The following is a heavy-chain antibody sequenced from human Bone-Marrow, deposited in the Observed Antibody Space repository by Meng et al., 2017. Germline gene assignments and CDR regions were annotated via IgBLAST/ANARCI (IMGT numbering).Heavy chain of an antibody. CDR3: ERGHYYYYGSGSYYRGPYYFDY. J-gene: IGHJ4*02. D-gene: IGHD3-10*01. Sequence: SETLSLTCAVYGGSFSGYYWSWIRQPPGKGLEWIWEINHIGITNYNPSLKSRVTISVDTSKNQFSLKLSTVTAADTAVYYCERGHYYYYGSGSYYRGPYYFDYWGQGTLVTVSS. CDR1: GGSFSGYY. V-gene: IGHV4-34*01. CDR2: INHIGIT.